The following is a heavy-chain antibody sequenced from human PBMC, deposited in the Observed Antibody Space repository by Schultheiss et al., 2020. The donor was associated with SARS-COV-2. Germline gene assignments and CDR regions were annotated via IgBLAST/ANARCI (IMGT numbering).Heavy chain of an antibody. CDR1: GFTFSSYW. CDR3: AKVGDSSSWYESDY. Sequence: GGSLRLSCAASGFTFSSYWMSWVRQAPGKGLEWVAVIWYDGSNKYYADSVKGRFTISRDNSKNTLSLHMNSLRAEDTAVYYCAKVGDSSSWYESDYWGQGTLVTVSS. J-gene: IGHJ4*02. V-gene: IGHV3-33*06. CDR2: IWYDGSNK. D-gene: IGHD6-13*01.